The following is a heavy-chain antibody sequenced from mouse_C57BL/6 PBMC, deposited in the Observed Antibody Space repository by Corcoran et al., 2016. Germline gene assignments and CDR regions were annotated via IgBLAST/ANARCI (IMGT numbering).Heavy chain of an antibody. CDR3: ARGYYGTLAMDY. Sequence: EVQLQQSGPELVKPGASVKISCKASGYTFTDYYMNWVKQSHGKSLEWIGDINPNNGGTSYNQKFKGKATLTVDKSSSTAYMKLRSLTSEDSAVYYCARGYYGTLAMDYWGQGTSVTVSS. V-gene: IGHV1-26*01. CDR2: INPNNGGT. J-gene: IGHJ4*01. D-gene: IGHD1-1*01. CDR1: GYTFTDYY.